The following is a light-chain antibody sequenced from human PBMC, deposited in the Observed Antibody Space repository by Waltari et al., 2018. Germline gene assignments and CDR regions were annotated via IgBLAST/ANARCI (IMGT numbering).Light chain of an antibody. V-gene: IGKV1-5*01. CDR2: DAS. CDR3: QQYNSYSFVS. CDR1: QSIKNW. J-gene: IGKJ4*01. Sequence: DIQMTQSPSTLSASVGHRVTITCRASQSIKNWLAWYQQKPGKAPKLLIYDASSLESGVPSRFSGRGSETEFTLTISSLQPDDFATYHCQQYNSYSFVSFGGGTKVEVK.